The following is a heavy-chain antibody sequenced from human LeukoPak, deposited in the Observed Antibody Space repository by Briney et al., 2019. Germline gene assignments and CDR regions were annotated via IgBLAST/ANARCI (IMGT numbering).Heavy chain of an antibody. J-gene: IGHJ4*02. D-gene: IGHD2-15*01. CDR1: GDSVSSNSAA. V-gene: IGHV6-1*01. Sequence: SQTLSLTCAISGDSVSSNSAAWNWMRQSPSRGLEWLGRTYYRSKWYNDYAVSVKSRITINPDTSKNQFSLQLNSVTPEDTAVYYCARARYCSGGSCYDEFDYWGQGTLVTVSS. CDR3: ARARYCSGGSCYDEFDY. CDR2: TYYRSKWYN.